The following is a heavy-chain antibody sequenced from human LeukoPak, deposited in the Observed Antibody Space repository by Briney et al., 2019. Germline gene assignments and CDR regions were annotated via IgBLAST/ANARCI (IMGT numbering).Heavy chain of an antibody. J-gene: IGHJ5*02. CDR3: AKDSQYYYGSGSYYHFDP. CDR1: GFTFDDYA. CDR2: ISWNSGSI. D-gene: IGHD3-10*01. Sequence: GRSLRLSCAASGFTFDDYAMHWVRQAPGKGLEWVSGISWNSGSIGYADSVKGRFTISRDNAKNSLYLQMNSLRAEDTALYYCAKDSQYYYGSGSYYHFDPWGQGTLVTVSS. V-gene: IGHV3-9*01.